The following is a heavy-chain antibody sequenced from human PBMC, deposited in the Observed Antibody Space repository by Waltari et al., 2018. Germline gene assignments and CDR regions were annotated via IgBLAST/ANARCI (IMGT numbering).Heavy chain of an antibody. D-gene: IGHD3-16*01. Sequence: EVQLVQSGAELKKPGESLRISGPGSGYPFTRYLIGWVRQKPGQGLACMGIVYPGDSDARYSPSFEGHITLSADKSITTAYLQWDSLKASDTATYFCARLEPHDFRWASWGQGTLVTVSS. CDR1: GYPFTRYL. J-gene: IGHJ5*02. CDR2: VYPGDSDA. V-gene: IGHV5-51*01. CDR3: ARLEPHDFRWAS.